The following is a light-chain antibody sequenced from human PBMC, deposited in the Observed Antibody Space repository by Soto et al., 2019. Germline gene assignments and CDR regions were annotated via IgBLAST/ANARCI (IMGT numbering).Light chain of an antibody. CDR1: QSVSNNY. CDR2: GAS. V-gene: IGKV3-20*01. CDR3: QQYGSSPRT. Sequence: EIVLTQSLVSLSLSHGEIATLSCRASQSVSNNYLAWYQQKPGQAPRLLIYGASSRATGIPDRFSGSGSGTDFTLTISRLEPEDFAVYYCQQYGSSPRTFGQGTKVDIK. J-gene: IGKJ1*01.